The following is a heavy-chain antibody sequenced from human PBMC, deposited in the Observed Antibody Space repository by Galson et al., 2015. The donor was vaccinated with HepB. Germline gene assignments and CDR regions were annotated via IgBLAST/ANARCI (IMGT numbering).Heavy chain of an antibody. J-gene: IGHJ6*02. CDR1: GYTFTKSG. CDR2: ISTYNGNT. V-gene: IGHV1-18*04. D-gene: IGHD6-13*01. Sequence: SVKVSCKASGYTFTKSGISWVRQAPGQGLEWMGWISTYNGNTNSAKKLQGRATMTTDTSTSTAYMELRSLRSDDTAVYYCARDLGTAVGTRGMDVWGQGTTVTVSS. CDR3: ARDLGTAVGTRGMDV.